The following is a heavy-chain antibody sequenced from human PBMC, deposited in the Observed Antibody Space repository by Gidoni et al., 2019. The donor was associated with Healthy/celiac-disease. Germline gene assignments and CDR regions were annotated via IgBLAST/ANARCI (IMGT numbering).Heavy chain of an antibody. CDR1: GYTFTSYG. D-gene: IGHD3-22*01. CDR3: AREGSGDYDSSGYYYVDY. J-gene: IGHJ4*02. V-gene: IGHV1-18*01. CDR2: ISAYHGNT. Sequence: QVQLVQSGAEVKKPGASVKVACKASGYTFTSYGISWVRQAPEQGLEWMGWISAYHGNTNYAQKLQGRVTMTTDTSTSTAYMELRSLRSDDTAVYYCAREGSGDYDSSGYYYVDYWGQGTLVTVSS.